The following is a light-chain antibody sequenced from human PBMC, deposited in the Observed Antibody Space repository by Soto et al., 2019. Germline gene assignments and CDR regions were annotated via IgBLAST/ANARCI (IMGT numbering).Light chain of an antibody. J-gene: IGLJ2*01. CDR3: SSYTSSSTLL. CDR1: SNDVGTYNR. CDR2: EVN. V-gene: IGLV2-18*02. Sequence: QSALTQPPSMSGSPGQSVTISCTGTSNDVGTYNRVSWYQEPPGTAPKLMIYEVNNRPSGVPDRFSGSKSGNTASLTISGLQAEDEADYYCSSYTSSSTLLFGGGTKLTVL.